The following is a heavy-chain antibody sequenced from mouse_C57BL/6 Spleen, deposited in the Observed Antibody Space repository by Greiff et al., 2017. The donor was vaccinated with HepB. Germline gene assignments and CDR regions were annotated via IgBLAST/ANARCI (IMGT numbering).Heavy chain of an antibody. CDR3: ARREGYDSYFDY. CDR2: INPSSGYT. CDR1: GYTFTSYT. V-gene: IGHV1-4*01. D-gene: IGHD2-2*01. Sequence: QVQLQQSGAELVRPGASVKMSCKASGYTFTSYTMHWVKQRPGQGLEWIGYINPSSGYTKYNQKFKDKATLTADNSSSTAYMQLSSLTSEDSAVYYCARREGYDSYFDYWGQGTTLTVSS. J-gene: IGHJ2*01.